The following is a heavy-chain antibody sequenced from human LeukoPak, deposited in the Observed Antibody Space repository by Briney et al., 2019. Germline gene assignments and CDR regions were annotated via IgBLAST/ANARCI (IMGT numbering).Heavy chain of an antibody. CDR2: INHSGST. Sequence: PSQTLSLTCTVSGGSISSGSYYWSWIRQPPGKGLEWMGTINHSGSTYYNPSLKSRVNISLDTSKNQFSLKLSSVTAADTAVYYCARRSYNSPFRYWGQGTPVTVSS. J-gene: IGHJ4*02. D-gene: IGHD5-24*01. V-gene: IGHV4-39*01. CDR1: GGSISSGSYY. CDR3: ARRSYNSPFRY.